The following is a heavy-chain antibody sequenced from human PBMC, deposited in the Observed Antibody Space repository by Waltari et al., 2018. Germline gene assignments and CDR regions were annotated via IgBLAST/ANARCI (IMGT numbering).Heavy chain of an antibody. V-gene: IGHV1-69*01. D-gene: IGHD3-9*01. Sequence: QVPLVQSGAEVKKPGSSVKVYCKASGGTFSSYAISWVRQAPGQGLDWMGGIIPIFGTANYAQKFQGRVTITADESTSTAYMELSSLRSEDTAVYYCARASTGLYYYYGMDVWGQGTTVTVSS. CDR1: GGTFSSYA. CDR3: ARASTGLYYYYGMDV. CDR2: IIPIFGTA. J-gene: IGHJ6*02.